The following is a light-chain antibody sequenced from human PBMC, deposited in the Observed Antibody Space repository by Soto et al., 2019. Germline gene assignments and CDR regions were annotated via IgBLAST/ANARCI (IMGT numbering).Light chain of an antibody. J-gene: IGKJ2*01. V-gene: IGKV3-20*01. CDR2: DAS. CDR3: QQFGSSLYT. CDR1: QSVSSSY. Sequence: EIVLTQSPGTLSLSQGERATLSCRASQSVSSSYLAWYQQKPGQAPRLLIHDASSRATGIPDRFSGSGSGTDFTLTISRLEPEDFAVYYCQQFGSSLYTFGQGTKLEIK.